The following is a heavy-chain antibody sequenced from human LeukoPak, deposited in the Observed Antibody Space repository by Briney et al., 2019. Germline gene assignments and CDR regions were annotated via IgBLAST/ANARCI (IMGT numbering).Heavy chain of an antibody. Sequence: NSGGSLRLSCAASGFTFSSYSMNWVRQAPGKGLEWVSSTSSSSSYIYYADSVKGRFTISRDNAKNSLYLQMNSLRAEDTAVYYCARDDSYSSGWYTFDYWGQGTLVTVSS. J-gene: IGHJ4*02. D-gene: IGHD6-19*01. V-gene: IGHV3-21*01. CDR3: ARDDSYSSGWYTFDY. CDR1: GFTFSSYS. CDR2: TSSSSSYI.